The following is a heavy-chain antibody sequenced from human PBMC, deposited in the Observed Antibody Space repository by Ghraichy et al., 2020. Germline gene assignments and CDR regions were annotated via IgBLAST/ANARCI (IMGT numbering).Heavy chain of an antibody. CDR2: ISAYNGNT. Sequence: GWISAYNGNTNYAQELQGRVTMTTDTSTRTAFMELRSLRSDDTAVYYCARDGGSYSMGAFDIWGQGTMFTVSS. V-gene: IGHV1-18*01. CDR3: ARDGGSYSMGAFDI. J-gene: IGHJ3*02. D-gene: IGHD1-26*01.